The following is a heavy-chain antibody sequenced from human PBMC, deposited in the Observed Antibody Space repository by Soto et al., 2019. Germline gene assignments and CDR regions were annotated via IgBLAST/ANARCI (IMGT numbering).Heavy chain of an antibody. CDR3: ARDRCSGGSCYSGYFDY. CDR2: IIPILGIA. V-gene: IGHV1-69*08. J-gene: IGHJ4*02. D-gene: IGHD2-15*01. CDR1: GGTFSSYT. Sequence: QVQLVQSGAEVKKPGSSVKVSCKASGGTFSSYTISWVRQAPGQGLEWMGRIIPILGIANYAQKFQGRVTITADKSTSTAYRELSSLRSEDTAVYYCARDRCSGGSCYSGYFDYWGQGTLVTVSS.